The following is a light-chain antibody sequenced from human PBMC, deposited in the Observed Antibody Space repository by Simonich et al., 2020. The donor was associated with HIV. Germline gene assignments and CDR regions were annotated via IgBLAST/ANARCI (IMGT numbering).Light chain of an antibody. CDR3: AAWDDSLSGPV. CDR1: SSNIGSKI. V-gene: IGLV1-44*01. J-gene: IGLJ2*01. CDR2: GNS. Sequence: QSVLTQPPSASGTPGQRVTISCSGSSSNIGSKIVNWYQQLPGTAPKLLIYGNSNRPSGVPDRVSGSKSGTSASRAITGLQADDEADYYCAAWDDSLSGPVFGGGTKLTVL.